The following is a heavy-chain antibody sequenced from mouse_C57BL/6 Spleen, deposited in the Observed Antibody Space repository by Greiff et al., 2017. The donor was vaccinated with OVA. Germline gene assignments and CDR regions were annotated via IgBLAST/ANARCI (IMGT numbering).Heavy chain of an antibody. Sequence: QVQLQQSGAELVRPGTSVKVSCKASGYAFTNYLIEWVKQRPGQGLEWIGVINPGSGGTNYNEKFKGKATLTADKSSSTAYMQLSSLTSEDSAVYFCARGGLVGYFDVWGTGTTVTVSS. J-gene: IGHJ1*03. CDR3: ARGGLVGYFDV. CDR2: INPGSGGT. CDR1: GYAFTNYL. V-gene: IGHV1-54*01. D-gene: IGHD1-1*02.